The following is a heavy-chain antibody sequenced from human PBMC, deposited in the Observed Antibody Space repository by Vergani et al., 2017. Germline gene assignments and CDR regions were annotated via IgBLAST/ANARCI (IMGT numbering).Heavy chain of an antibody. V-gene: IGHV4-39*01. CDR3: VVELESDSTNDAFDI. Sequence: QLQLQESGPGLVKPSETLSLTCTVSGGSISSSSYYWGWIRQPPGKGLEWIGSIYYSGSTYYNPSLKSRVTISVDTSKNQFSLKLSSVTAADTAVYYCVVELESDSTNDAFDIWGQGTMVTVSS. CDR2: IYYSGST. D-gene: IGHD1-26*01. CDR1: GGSISSSSYY. J-gene: IGHJ3*02.